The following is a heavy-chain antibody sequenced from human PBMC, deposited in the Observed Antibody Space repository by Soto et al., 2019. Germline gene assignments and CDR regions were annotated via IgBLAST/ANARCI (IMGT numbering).Heavy chain of an antibody. CDR1: GFTFSTYE. CDR3: ARTAGGGYTYGYDY. D-gene: IGHD5-18*01. Sequence: QTGGSLRLSCAASGFTFSTYEMNWVRQAPGKGLECLSYISSSGTTIYYADSVKGRFTISRDNAKNSLYLQMNNLRAEDTAVYFCARTAGGGYTYGYDYWGQGTLVTVSS. J-gene: IGHJ4*02. V-gene: IGHV3-48*03. CDR2: ISSSGTTI.